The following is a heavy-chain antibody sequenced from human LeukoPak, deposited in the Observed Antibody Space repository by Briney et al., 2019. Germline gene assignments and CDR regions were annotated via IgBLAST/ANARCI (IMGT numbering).Heavy chain of an antibody. V-gene: IGHV4-59*08. D-gene: IGHD3-22*01. Sequence: PSETLSLTCTVSGGSITNYHWSWTRQPPGKGLEWIGYIYYSGNTNYNPSLRSRVTISVDTSKNQFYLRLNSVTAADTGVYFCARHISDVYYYDNSGFYGFDYWGQGTLVTVSS. CDR3: ARHISDVYYYDNSGFYGFDY. CDR2: IYYSGNT. CDR1: GGSITNYH. J-gene: IGHJ4*02.